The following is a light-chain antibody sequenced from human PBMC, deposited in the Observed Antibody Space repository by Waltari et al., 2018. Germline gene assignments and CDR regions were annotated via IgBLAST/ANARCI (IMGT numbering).Light chain of an antibody. CDR1: NIGSYS. CDR3: HLWLRNYDHEV. V-gene: IGLV3-21*02. Sequence: SYVLTQPPSVSLAPGQTARITCGGNNIGSYSVHWYQQKPGQAPVLVVYDDSARPSGIPERFSGSNSGNTATLTINRVEAGDEADYYCHLWLRNYDHEVFGGGTKLTVL. CDR2: DDS. J-gene: IGLJ2*01.